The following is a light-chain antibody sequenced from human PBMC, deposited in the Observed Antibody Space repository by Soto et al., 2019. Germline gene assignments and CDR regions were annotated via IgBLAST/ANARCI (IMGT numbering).Light chain of an antibody. J-gene: IGKJ4*01. Sequence: DIQLTQSPSFLSASVGDRVTITCRASQGISSNLAWYQKKPGKAPKVLIYAASTLQSGVPSRFSGSGSGTEFHLTISSLQPEDFATYYCQQHNSYPLTFGGGTKVEIK. CDR2: AAS. V-gene: IGKV1-9*01. CDR1: QGISSN. CDR3: QQHNSYPLT.